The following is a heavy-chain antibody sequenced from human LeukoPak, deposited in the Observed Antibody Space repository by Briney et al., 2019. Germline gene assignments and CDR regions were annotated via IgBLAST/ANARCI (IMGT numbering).Heavy chain of an antibody. Sequence: PGESLRLSCSASGFTFGDYAMNWVRQAPGKGLGWVGFIGSKAYGGTTEYAASVRGRFTISRDDSKIIAYLQMNSLKTEDTAVYYCTRGRYGNYYYGMDVWGQGTTVTVSS. V-gene: IGHV3-49*04. CDR2: IGSKAYGGTT. J-gene: IGHJ6*02. CDR1: GFTFGDYA. D-gene: IGHD3-9*01. CDR3: TRGRYGNYYYGMDV.